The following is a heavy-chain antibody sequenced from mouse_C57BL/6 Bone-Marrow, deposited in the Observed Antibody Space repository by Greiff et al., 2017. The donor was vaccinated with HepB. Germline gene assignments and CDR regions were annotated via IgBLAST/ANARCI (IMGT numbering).Heavy chain of an antibody. CDR1: GYTFTSYW. D-gene: IGHD2-3*01. J-gene: IGHJ2*01. CDR2: IDPSDSYT. Sequence: VKLQQPGAELVRPGTSVKLSCKASGYTFTSYWMHWVKQRPGQGLEWIGVIDPSDSYTNYNQKFKGKATLTVDTSSSTAYMQLSSLTSEDSAVYYCARDGWFYFDYWGQGTTLTVSS. V-gene: IGHV1-59*01. CDR3: ARDGWFYFDY.